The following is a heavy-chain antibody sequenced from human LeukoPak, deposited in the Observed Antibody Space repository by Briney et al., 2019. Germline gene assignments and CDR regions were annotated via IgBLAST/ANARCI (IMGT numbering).Heavy chain of an antibody. CDR2: ISSSSKYI. V-gene: IGHV3-21*01. J-gene: IGHJ3*02. Sequence: PGGSLRLSCAASGYSFSSYAMNWVRQAPGKGLEWVSSISSSSKYIYYADSMKGRFTISRDNAKNSLYLQMNSLRPEDTAVYYCAKDPHTVTAFDIWGQGTMVTVSS. D-gene: IGHD4-17*01. CDR3: AKDPHTVTAFDI. CDR1: GYSFSSYA.